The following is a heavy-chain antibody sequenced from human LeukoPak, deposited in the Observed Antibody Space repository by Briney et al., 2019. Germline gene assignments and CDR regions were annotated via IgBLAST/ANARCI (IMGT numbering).Heavy chain of an antibody. CDR2: ISAYNGNT. V-gene: IGHV1-18*01. J-gene: IGHJ4*02. D-gene: IGHD6-13*01. Sequence: ASVKVSCKASGYTFTSYGISWVRQAPGQGPEWMGWISAYNGNTNYAQKLQGSVTMTTDTSTSTAYMELRSLRSDDTAVYYCARDHGTGSSWSGGYWGQGTLVTVSS. CDR1: GYTFTSYG. CDR3: ARDHGTGSSWSGGY.